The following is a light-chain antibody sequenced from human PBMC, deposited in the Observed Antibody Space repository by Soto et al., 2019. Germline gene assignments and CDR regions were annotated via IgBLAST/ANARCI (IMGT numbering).Light chain of an antibody. V-gene: IGKV3D-15*01. CDR2: VAS. CDR1: QTISSN. CDR3: QQYNNWPLT. J-gene: IGKJ4*01. Sequence: EIVMTQSPATLSVSPGERANLWCRASQTISSNLAWYQQKPGQAPRVIIYVASTRATGIPARFTGSGSGTEFTLTISSLQSEDVAVYYCQQYNNWPLTLGGGTKVDIK.